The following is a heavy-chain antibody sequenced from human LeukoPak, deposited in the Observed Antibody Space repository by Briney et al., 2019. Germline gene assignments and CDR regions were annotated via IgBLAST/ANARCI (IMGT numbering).Heavy chain of an antibody. D-gene: IGHD3-9*01. CDR2: INPNSGGT. CDR3: ARGPYDILTGYPNWFDP. J-gene: IGHJ5*02. CDR1: GYTFTGYY. V-gene: IGHV1-2*02. Sequence: ASVKVSCKASGYTFTGYYMHWVRQAPGQGLERMGWINPNSGGTNYAQKFQGRVTMTRDTSISTAYMELSRLRSDDTAAYYCARGPYDILTGYPNWFDPWGQGTLVTVSS.